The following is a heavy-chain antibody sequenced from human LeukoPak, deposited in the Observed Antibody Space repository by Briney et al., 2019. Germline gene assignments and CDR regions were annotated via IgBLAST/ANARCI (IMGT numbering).Heavy chain of an antibody. J-gene: IGHJ3*02. Sequence: GASVKVSCKASGYTFTGYYMHWVRQAPGQGLEWMGWINPDSGGTNYAQKWQGSFTMTRDTSISCAYMEWSSLRSDDTAVYYCARAIRIIMVLGDAFDIWGQGTMLTVSS. CDR3: ARAIRIIMVLGDAFDI. CDR1: GYTFTGYY. D-gene: IGHD3-10*01. CDR2: INPDSGGT. V-gene: IGHV1-2*02.